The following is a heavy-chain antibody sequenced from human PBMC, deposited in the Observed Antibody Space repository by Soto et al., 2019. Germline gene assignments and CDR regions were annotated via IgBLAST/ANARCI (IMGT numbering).Heavy chain of an antibody. V-gene: IGHV1-69*01. J-gene: IGHJ4*02. Sequence: QVQLVQSGAEVKKPGSSVKVSCKASGGTFSDYAISWLRQAPGLGLEWIGGIIPIFGTPNYGQKFQGRVTITADESTNTAHMELSSLRFDDTALYYCARGAVTMTRGVSLNYWGQGTLVTVSS. CDR3: ARGAVTMTRGVSLNY. CDR1: GGTFSDYA. D-gene: IGHD3-10*01. CDR2: IIPIFGTP.